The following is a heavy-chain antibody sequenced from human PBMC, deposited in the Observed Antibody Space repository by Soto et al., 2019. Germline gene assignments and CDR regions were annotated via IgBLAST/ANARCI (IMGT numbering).Heavy chain of an antibody. J-gene: IGHJ4*02. V-gene: IGHV4-31*03. CDR2: IYYSGST. CDR1: GGSISSGGYY. CDR3: ARERITFGGAFDY. D-gene: IGHD3-16*01. Sequence: SETLSLTCTVSGGSISSGGYYWSWIRQHPGKGLEWIGYIYYSGSTYYNPSLKSRVTISVDTSKNQFSLKLSSVTAADTAVYYCARERITFGGAFDYWGQGTLVTVSS.